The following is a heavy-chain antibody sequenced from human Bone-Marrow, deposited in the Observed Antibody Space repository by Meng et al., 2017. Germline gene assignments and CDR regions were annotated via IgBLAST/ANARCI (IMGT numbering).Heavy chain of an antibody. V-gene: IGHV1-69*16. D-gene: IGHD2-15*01. CDR2: IIPILGIA. CDR1: GGTFSSYT. Sequence: SVKVSCKASGGTFSSYTISWVRQAPGQGLEWMGRIIPILGIANYAQKFQGRVTITTDESTSTAYMELSSLRSEDTAVYYCARATATRAEYFQHWGQGTLVTVSS. CDR3: ARATATRAEYFQH. J-gene: IGHJ1*01.